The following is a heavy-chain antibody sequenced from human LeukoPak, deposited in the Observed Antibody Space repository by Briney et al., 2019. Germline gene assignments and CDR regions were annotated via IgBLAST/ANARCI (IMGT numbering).Heavy chain of an antibody. CDR3: AGRSYHGMDV. CDR2: IYHSGST. CDR1: GGSITSTNW. J-gene: IGHJ6*02. D-gene: IGHD3-16*02. V-gene: IGHV4-4*02. Sequence: PSGTLSLTCAVSGGSITSTNWWNWVRQPPGKGLGGIGVIYHSGSTNYNSSLKSRVTISVDKSKNQFSLKLSSVTAEDTAVYYCAGRSYHGMDVWGQGTTVTVSS.